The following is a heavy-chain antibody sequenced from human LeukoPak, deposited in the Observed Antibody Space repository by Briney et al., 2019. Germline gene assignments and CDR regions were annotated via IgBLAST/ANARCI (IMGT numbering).Heavy chain of an antibody. CDR1: GYTFTIYG. J-gene: IGHJ5*02. CDR3: AGDGTRRVDYGDYENWSDP. CDR2: ISAYNGNT. V-gene: IGHV1-18*01. Sequence: ASVTVSFTASGYTFTIYGISGVRPAPGQGLEWMGWISAYNGNTNYAQKLQGRVTMTTHTSTSTAYMELRSLRSDDTAVYYCAGDGTRRVDYGDYENWSDPWGQGTLVTVSS. D-gene: IGHD4-17*01.